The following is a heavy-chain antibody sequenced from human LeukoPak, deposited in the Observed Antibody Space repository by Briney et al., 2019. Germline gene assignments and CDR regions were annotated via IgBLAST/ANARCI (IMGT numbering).Heavy chain of an antibody. CDR3: AKDATAAAGTVYMDV. Sequence: QPGGSLRLSCAASGFTFSNYEMNWVRQAPGKGLEWISHISNIGDIIHYADSVEGRFTISRDNAKNSLYLQMDSLRAEDSAVYYCAKDATAAAGTVYMDVWGKGTTVTISS. V-gene: IGHV3-48*03. CDR2: ISNIGDII. CDR1: GFTFSNYE. J-gene: IGHJ6*03. D-gene: IGHD6-13*01.